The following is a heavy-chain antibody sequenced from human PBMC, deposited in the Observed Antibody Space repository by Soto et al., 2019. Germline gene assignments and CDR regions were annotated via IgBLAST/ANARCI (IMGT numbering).Heavy chain of an antibody. D-gene: IGHD3-22*01. CDR1: GGAFSNYA. CDR3: ARGLHESTGYVYYYFDS. CDR2: VIPVFGRP. Sequence: QVLLVQSGADVKRPWSSVNVSCEASGGAFSNYAISWMRQAPGQGLEWMGGVIPVFGRPNYAEKFQGRITISSDKSTSSAYMELRSLRSEDTAVYYCARGLHESTGYVYYYFDSCGPGSLGTVSS. J-gene: IGHJ4*02. V-gene: IGHV1-69*06.